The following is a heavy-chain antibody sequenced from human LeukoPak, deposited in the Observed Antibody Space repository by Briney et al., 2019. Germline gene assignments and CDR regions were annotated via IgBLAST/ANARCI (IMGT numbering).Heavy chain of an antibody. CDR2: ISYDGSNK. Sequence: GGSLRLSCAASGFTFSSYAMHWVRQAPGKGLEWVAVISYDGSNKYYADSVKGRFTISRDNSKNTLYLQMNSLRAEDTAVYYCARGPYYCDSSGYRGDFQHWGQGTLVTVSS. J-gene: IGHJ1*01. CDR1: GFTFSSYA. V-gene: IGHV3-30-3*01. D-gene: IGHD3-22*01. CDR3: ARGPYYCDSSGYRGDFQH.